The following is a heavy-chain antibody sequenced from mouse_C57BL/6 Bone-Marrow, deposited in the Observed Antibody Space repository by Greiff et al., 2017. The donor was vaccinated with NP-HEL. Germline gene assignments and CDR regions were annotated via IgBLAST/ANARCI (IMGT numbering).Heavy chain of an antibody. CDR1: GYTFTSYG. CDR2: IYPRSGNT. V-gene: IGHV1-81*01. Sequence: QVQLKQSGAELARPGASVKLSCKASGYTFTSYGISWVKQRTGQGLEWIGEIYPRSGNTYYNEKFKGKATLTADKSSSTAYMELRSLTSEDSAVYFCARGGITTGAYWGQGTLVTVSA. J-gene: IGHJ3*01. CDR3: ARGGITTGAY. D-gene: IGHD1-1*01.